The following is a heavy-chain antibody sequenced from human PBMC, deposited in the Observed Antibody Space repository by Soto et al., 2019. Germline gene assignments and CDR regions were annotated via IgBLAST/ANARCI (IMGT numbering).Heavy chain of an antibody. Sequence: ASVKVSCKASGYTFTSYGISWVRQAPGQGLEWMGWISAYNGNTNYAQKLQGRVTISVDTSKNQFSLRLSSVTAADTAVYYCATSPPRRVLAFDYWGQGTLVTVSS. V-gene: IGHV1-18*01. CDR1: GYTFTSYG. J-gene: IGHJ4*02. D-gene: IGHD3-3*02. CDR2: ISAYNGNT. CDR3: ATSPPRRVLAFDY.